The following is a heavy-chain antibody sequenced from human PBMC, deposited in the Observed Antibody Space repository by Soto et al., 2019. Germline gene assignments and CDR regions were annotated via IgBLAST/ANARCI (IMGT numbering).Heavy chain of an antibody. CDR3: ARGSWDDVSGHYYMDV. J-gene: IGHJ6*03. CDR1: GDSVSSNSAG. CDR2: TYYKSKWFN. V-gene: IGHV6-1*01. Sequence: QVQLQLSGPGLMKPSQTLSLTCAISGDSVSSNSAGWNWVRQTPSRGLEWLGRTYYKSKWFNNYAESVKSRTTINPDTSQNQFSLQLDSVTPADTAVYYCARGSWDDVSGHYYMDVWGKGTTVTVSS. D-gene: IGHD5-12*01.